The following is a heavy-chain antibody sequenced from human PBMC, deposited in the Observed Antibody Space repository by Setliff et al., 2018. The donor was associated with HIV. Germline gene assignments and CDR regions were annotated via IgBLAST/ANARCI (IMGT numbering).Heavy chain of an antibody. V-gene: IGHV4-30-4*08. D-gene: IGHD3-22*01. J-gene: IGHJ4*02. CDR1: GGSISSGGYY. Sequence: SETLSLTCTVSGGSISSGGYYSNWIRQRPGRGLEWIGHIYYSGSTSYNPSLKSRVTISVDTSKNQFSLNLSSVTGADTAVYYCAVGSSGYPFDYWGQGSLVTVSS. CDR2: IYYSGST. CDR3: AVGSSGYPFDY.